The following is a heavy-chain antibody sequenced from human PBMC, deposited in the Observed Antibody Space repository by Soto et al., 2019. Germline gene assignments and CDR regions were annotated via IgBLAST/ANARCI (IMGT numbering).Heavy chain of an antibody. CDR3: ARGRATISPWLVRYYYSGMDV. CDR1: GYSFTSYW. CDR2: IYPGDSDT. J-gene: IGHJ6*02. Sequence: GESLKISCKGSGYSFTSYWISWVRQMPGKGLEWMGIIYPGDSDTRYSPSFQGQVTISADKSISTAYLQWSSLKASDTAMYYCARGRATISPWLVRYYYSGMDVWGQGTTVTVSS. D-gene: IGHD6-19*01. V-gene: IGHV5-51*01.